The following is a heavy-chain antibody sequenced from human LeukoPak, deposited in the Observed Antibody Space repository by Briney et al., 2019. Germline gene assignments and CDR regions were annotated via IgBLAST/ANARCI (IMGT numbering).Heavy chain of an antibody. CDR2: INHSGST. CDR3: AREWVVIGYFDY. D-gene: IGHD2-21*01. J-gene: IGHJ4*02. Sequence: KPSETLSLTCAVYGGSFSGYYWSWIRQPPGKGLEWIGEINHSGSTNYNPSLKSRVTISVDTSKNQFSLKLSSVTDADTAVYYCAREWVVIGYFDYWGQGTLVTVSS. CDR1: GGSFSGYY. V-gene: IGHV4-34*01.